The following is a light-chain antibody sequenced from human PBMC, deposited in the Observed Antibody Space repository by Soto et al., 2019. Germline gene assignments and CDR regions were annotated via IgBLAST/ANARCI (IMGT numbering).Light chain of an antibody. V-gene: IGKV1-39*01. CDR2: AAS. CDR1: QSITTY. CDR3: LPSYSTPWT. J-gene: IGKJ1*01. Sequence: DIQMTQSPSSLSASVGDRVTITCRASQSITTYLNWYQQKPGKAPKLLIYAASSLQSGVPSRFSGSGSGTEFTLTISSLQPEDFATYYCLPSYSTPWTFGQGTQVDIK.